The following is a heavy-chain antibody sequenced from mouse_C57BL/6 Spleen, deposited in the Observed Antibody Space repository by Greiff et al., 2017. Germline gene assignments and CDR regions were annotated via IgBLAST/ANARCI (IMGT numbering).Heavy chain of an antibody. CDR2: IDPSDSYT. Sequence: QVQLQQPGAELVRPGTSVKLSCKASGYTFTSYWMHWVKQRPGQGLEWIGVIDPSDSYTNYNQKFKGKATLAVDTSSSTAYMPLSSLTSEDSAVYCGARDYYDYFYDMDYWGQGTSVTVSS. CDR1: GYTFTSYW. V-gene: IGHV1-59*01. CDR3: ARDYYDYFYDMDY. J-gene: IGHJ4*01. D-gene: IGHD2-4*01.